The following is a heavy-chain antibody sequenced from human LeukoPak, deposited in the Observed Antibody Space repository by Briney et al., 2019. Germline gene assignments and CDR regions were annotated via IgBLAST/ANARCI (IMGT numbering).Heavy chain of an antibody. CDR3: ARDRGGSYSKGRFDY. J-gene: IGHJ4*02. Sequence: SETLSLTCTVSGGSISSGGYYWTWIRQHPGTGLEWIWYIYYSGTTYYNPSLKTRVTISVDTSKTQFSLKLSSVTAADTAVYYCARDRGGSYSKGRFDYWGQGTLVTVSS. CDR2: IYYSGTT. V-gene: IGHV4-31*03. CDR1: GGSISSGGYY. D-gene: IGHD4-11*01.